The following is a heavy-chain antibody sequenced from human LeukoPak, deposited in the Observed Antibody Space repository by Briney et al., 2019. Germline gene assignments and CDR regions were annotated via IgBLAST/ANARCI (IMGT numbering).Heavy chain of an antibody. D-gene: IGHD3-22*01. Sequence: PGGSLRLSCAASGFTFDDYGMSWVRQAPGKGLEWVSGINWNGGSTGYADSVKGRFTISRDNAKNSLYLQMNGLRAEDTALYYCARDPRVGYYDSSGCNFDYWGQGTLVTVSS. CDR1: GFTFDDYG. CDR3: ARDPRVGYYDSSGCNFDY. J-gene: IGHJ4*02. V-gene: IGHV3-20*04. CDR2: INWNGGST.